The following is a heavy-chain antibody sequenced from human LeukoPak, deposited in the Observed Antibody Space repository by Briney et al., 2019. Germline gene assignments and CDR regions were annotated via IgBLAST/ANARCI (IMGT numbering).Heavy chain of an antibody. V-gene: IGHV4-30-2*01. CDR1: GASISSSAYY. J-gene: IGHJ4*02. CDR2: IYHSGTT. CDR3: ARENFNGDYLGY. D-gene: IGHD4-17*01. Sequence: SETLSLTCTVSGASISSSAYYWNWIRQPPGKGLEWIGYIYHSGTTYYNPSLKSRVTMSIDRPKNQFSLNLSSVTAADTAIYYCARENFNGDYLGYWGQGTLVTASS.